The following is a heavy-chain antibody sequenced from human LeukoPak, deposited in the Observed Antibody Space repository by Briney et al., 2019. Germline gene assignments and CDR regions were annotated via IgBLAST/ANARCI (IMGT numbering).Heavy chain of an antibody. J-gene: IGHJ5*02. CDR2: IYCNGNT. D-gene: IGHD6-25*01. Sequence: SSETLSLTCTVSGGSINGHYWSWIRQSPGKGLEWIGYIYCNGNTNYNPSLKSRITISVDTSKNQFSLNLSSVTAADTAVYYCTGLHFAEAEEFDPWGQGTLVTVSS. CDR3: TGLHFAEAEEFDP. CDR1: GGSINGHY. V-gene: IGHV4-59*08.